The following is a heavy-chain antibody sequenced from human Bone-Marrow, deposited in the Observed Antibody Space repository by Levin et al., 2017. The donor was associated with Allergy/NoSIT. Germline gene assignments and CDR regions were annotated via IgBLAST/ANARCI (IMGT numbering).Heavy chain of an antibody. CDR2: ITGSTGTT. CDR1: GFTFSSYA. V-gene: IGHV3-23*01. CDR3: AKGGDTYYYGSEGRNFDF. Sequence: GGSLRLSCAASGFTFSSYAMSWVRQAPGRGLEWVSVITGSTGTTYHADSVKGRFTISRDNSKNTLYLQMNSLRAEDTAVYYCAKGGDTYYYGSEGRNFDFWGQGILVSV. J-gene: IGHJ4*02. D-gene: IGHD3-10*01.